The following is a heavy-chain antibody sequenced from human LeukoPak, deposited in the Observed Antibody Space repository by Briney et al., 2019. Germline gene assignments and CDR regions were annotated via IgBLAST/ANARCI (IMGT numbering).Heavy chain of an antibody. CDR3: ARGVRFSDFYYYMDV. V-gene: IGHV1-8*03. Sequence: ASVKVSCKAFGYTFTGYYMHWVRQAPGQGLEWMGWMNPNSGKTGYARKFQGRVTFTRNSSISTVYMDLSSLRSEDTAVYCARGVRFSDFYYYMDVWGQGTTVTVSS. J-gene: IGHJ6*03. D-gene: IGHD3-3*01. CDR1: GYTFTGYY. CDR2: MNPNSGKT.